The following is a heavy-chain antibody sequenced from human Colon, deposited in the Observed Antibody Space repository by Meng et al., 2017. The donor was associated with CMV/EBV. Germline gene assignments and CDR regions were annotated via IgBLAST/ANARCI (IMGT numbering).Heavy chain of an antibody. D-gene: IGHD2-2*01. J-gene: IGHJ6*02. CDR3: TRGPYHQPRGLDV. V-gene: IGHV3-49*04. Sequence: GGSLKISCTVSGFTFDDSAMSWVRQAPGKGLEWVGLTRSKTYGGTTEYAASVKGRFTISRDDSKSIAYLQMNSLKTEDTAVYYCTRGPYHQPRGLDVWGQGTTVTVSS. CDR1: GFTFDDSA. CDR2: TRSKTYGGTT.